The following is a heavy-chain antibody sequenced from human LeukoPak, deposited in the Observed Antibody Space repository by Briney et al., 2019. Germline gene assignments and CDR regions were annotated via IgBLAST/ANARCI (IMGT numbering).Heavy chain of an antibody. V-gene: IGHV3-21*01. CDR3: ASRPSGY. CDR2: ISSSSHYI. J-gene: IGHJ4*02. CDR1: GFTFSSYS. Sequence: PGGSLRLSCVASGFTFSSYSMNWVRQAPGKGLEWVSYISSSSHYINYADSVKGRFTISRDNAKNSLYLQMNGLRAEDTAVYYCASRPSGYWGQGTLVTVSS.